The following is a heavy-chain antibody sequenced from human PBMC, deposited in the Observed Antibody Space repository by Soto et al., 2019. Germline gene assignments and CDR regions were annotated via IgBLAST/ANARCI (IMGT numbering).Heavy chain of an antibody. CDR2: IWYDGSNK. CDR1: GFTFSSYG. D-gene: IGHD3-10*01. J-gene: IGHJ6*02. Sequence: PGGSLRLSCAASGFTFSSYGMHWVRQAPGKGLEWVAVIWYDGSNKYYADSVKGRFTISRDNSKNTLYLQMNSLRAEDTAVYYCARDFVVRGVTSNYYYYGMDVWGQGTTVTVSS. V-gene: IGHV3-33*01. CDR3: ARDFVVRGVTSNYYYYGMDV.